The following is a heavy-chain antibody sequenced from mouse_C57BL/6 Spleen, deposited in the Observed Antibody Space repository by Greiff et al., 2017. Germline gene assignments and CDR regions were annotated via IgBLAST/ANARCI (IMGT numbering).Heavy chain of an antibody. D-gene: IGHD6-1*01. Sequence: QVQLQQSGAELARPGASVKLSCKASGYTFTSYGISWVKQRTGQGLEWIGEIYPRSGNTYYNEKFKGKATLTADKSSSTAYMELRSLTSEDSAVYFCAREPAFGYWGQGTTLTVSS. J-gene: IGHJ2*01. V-gene: IGHV1-81*01. CDR1: GYTFTSYG. CDR3: AREPAFGY. CDR2: IYPRSGNT.